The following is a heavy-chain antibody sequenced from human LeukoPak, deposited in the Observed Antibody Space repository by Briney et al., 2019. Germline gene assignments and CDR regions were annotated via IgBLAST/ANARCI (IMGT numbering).Heavy chain of an antibody. Sequence: KSSETLSLTCAVYGGSFSDYYLGGIRQPPGKGRDGIGEINHSGSTNYNPSLKSRVTISVDTSKNQFSLKLSSVTAADTAVYYCARGGRIGELWSWYWGQGTLVTVSS. CDR3: ARGGRIGELWSWY. CDR1: GGSFSDYY. CDR2: INHSGST. J-gene: IGHJ4*02. D-gene: IGHD5-18*01. V-gene: IGHV4-34*01.